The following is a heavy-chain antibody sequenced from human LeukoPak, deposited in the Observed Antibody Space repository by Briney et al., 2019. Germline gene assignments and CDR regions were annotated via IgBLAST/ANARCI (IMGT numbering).Heavy chain of an antibody. J-gene: IGHJ4*02. CDR3: ARDLKDDSWXXXXYFFDY. D-gene: IGHD3-3*01. CDR2: XXXSSXYI. V-gene: IGHV3-21*01. CDR1: GFTFSSYS. Sequence: GGSLRLSCAASGFTFSSYSMNWVRQAPGKGLEWVXXXXXSSXYIXYADSVXGRFTISRDNAKNSLYLQMNSLRAEDTALYYXARDLKDDSWXXXXYFFDYWGQGTLVTVSS.